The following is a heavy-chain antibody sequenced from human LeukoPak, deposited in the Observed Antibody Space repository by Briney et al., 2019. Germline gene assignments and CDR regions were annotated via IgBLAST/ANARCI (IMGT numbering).Heavy chain of an antibody. J-gene: IGHJ3*01. CDR2: INPNGDGT. V-gene: IGHV1-2*02. CDR3: ATERLSYGFDV. D-gene: IGHD2-8*01. Sequence: ASVKVSCKASEYTFTGYYMHWMRQVPGQGLEYMGWINPNGDGTKSAQKFQGRVTMTRDTSITTAFMEVSGLKPDDTAVYYCATERLSYGFDVWGQGTVVTVSS. CDR1: EYTFTGYY.